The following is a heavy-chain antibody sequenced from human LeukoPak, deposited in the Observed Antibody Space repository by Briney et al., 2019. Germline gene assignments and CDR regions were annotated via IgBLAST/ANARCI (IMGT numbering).Heavy chain of an antibody. J-gene: IGHJ6*02. CDR3: AKALRSDGYNYEKALDV. D-gene: IGHD5-24*01. V-gene: IGHV3-23*01. Sequence: GGSLRLSCAVSGFTFSTYAMAWVRQAPGKGLEWVSGISGSGIHTYYPDSMKGRFIISRDNSKNSLYLQLNSLRVEDTALYYCAKALRSDGYNYEKALDVWGRGTTVTVSS. CDR1: GFTFSTYA. CDR2: ISGSGIHT.